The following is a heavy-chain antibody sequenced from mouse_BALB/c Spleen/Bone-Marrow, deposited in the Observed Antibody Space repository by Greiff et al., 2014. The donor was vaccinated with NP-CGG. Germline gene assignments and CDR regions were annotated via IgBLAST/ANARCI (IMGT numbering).Heavy chain of an antibody. CDR1: GFNIKDTY. CDR2: IDPANGST. V-gene: IGHV14-3*02. Sequence: VQLQQSGAELVKPGASVKMSCTASGFNIKDTYMHWVKQRPEQGLEWIGRIDPANGSTKYDPKFQGKATITADTSSNTAYLQLSSLTSEDTAVYYCASYYYGSSSFAYWGQGTLVTVSA. CDR3: ASYYYGSSSFAY. J-gene: IGHJ3*01. D-gene: IGHD1-1*01.